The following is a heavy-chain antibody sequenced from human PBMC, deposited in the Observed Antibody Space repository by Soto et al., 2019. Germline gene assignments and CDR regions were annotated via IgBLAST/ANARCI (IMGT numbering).Heavy chain of an antibody. CDR1: GASIAGSSY. CDR3: ARGMTPPGAPAWYYFDS. J-gene: IGHJ4*02. CDR2: FSLSGAT. D-gene: IGHD2-8*02. Sequence: LSLTCSVSGASIAGSSYWSWIRQPAGKGLEWIGRFSLSGATNYSPSLRSRVTMSADVSKNQFSLRLTSVTAADTALYYCARGMTPPGAPAWYYFDSWGQGTLVTVSS. V-gene: IGHV4-4*07.